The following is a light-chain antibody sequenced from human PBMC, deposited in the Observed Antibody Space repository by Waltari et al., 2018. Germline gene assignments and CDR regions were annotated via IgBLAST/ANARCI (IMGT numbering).Light chain of an antibody. J-gene: IGLJ2*01. CDR1: ALPTQF. Sequence: YELTQAPSMSVSPGQAARITCSGDALPTQFAHWYQQKPGQAPFLVIYKDNERPSGVPDRFSGSSSGTTVTLTINGVQPDDEADYYCQSADFSGRYVVFGGGTKLTVL. CDR2: KDN. CDR3: QSADFSGRYVV. V-gene: IGLV3-25*03.